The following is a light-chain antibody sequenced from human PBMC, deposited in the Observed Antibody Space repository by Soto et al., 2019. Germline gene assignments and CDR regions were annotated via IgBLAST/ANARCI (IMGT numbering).Light chain of an antibody. J-gene: IGKJ4*01. CDR3: LQHNSYPLT. V-gene: IGKV1-17*01. CDR2: AAS. CDR1: QGIRND. Sequence: DIQMTQSPSSLSASVGDRVTITCRTSQGIRNDLHWYQQKPGKAPKRLIYAASSLQSGVPSRFRGSGSGTEFTLTISSLQPEDFASYYCLQHNSYPLTFGGGTKVEIK.